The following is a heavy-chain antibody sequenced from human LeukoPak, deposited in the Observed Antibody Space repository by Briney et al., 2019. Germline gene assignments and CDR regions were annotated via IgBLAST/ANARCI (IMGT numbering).Heavy chain of an antibody. Sequence: PGASVKVSCKASGGTFSSYAISWVRQAPGQGLEWMGGIIPIFGTANYAQKFQGRVTITADESTSTAYMELSSLRSEDTAVYYCARVGRQYSQEFDYWGQGTLVTVSS. V-gene: IGHV1-69*13. J-gene: IGHJ4*02. CDR2: IIPIFGTA. CDR3: ARVGRQYSQEFDY. CDR1: GGTFSSYA. D-gene: IGHD2-21*01.